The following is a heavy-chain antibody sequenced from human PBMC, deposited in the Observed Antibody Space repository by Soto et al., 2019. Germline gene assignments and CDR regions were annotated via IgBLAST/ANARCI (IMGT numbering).Heavy chain of an antibody. V-gene: IGHV3-48*02. CDR3: AREGAPRYCSGGSCYSGSPYYYYGMDV. J-gene: IGHJ6*02. Sequence: GGSLRLSCAASGFTFSSYSMNWVRQAPGKGLEWVSYISSISSTIYYADSVKGRFTISRDNAKNSLYLQMNSLRDEDTAVYYCAREGAPRYCSGGSCYSGSPYYYYGMDVWGQGTTVTVSS. D-gene: IGHD2-15*01. CDR1: GFTFSSYS. CDR2: ISSISSTI.